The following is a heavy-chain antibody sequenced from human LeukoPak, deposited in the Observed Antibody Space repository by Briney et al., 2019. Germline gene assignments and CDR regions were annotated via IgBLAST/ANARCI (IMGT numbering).Heavy chain of an antibody. V-gene: IGHV3-23*01. D-gene: IGHD2-15*01. J-gene: IGHJ4*02. CDR2: ICGSSSST. Sequence: GGSLRLSCAASGFSFSSYAMNWVRQAPGKGLEWVSVICGSSSSTYYVDSVKGRFTISRDNSKNTLYLQMNSLRAEDTAIYYCEKGSGGSCHSATDYWGQGTLVTVSS. CDR1: GFSFSSYA. CDR3: EKGSGGSCHSATDY.